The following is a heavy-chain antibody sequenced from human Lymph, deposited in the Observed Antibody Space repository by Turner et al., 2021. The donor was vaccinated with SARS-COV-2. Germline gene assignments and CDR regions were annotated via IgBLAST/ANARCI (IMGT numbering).Heavy chain of an antibody. J-gene: IGHJ5*02. D-gene: IGHD2-15*01. CDR2: ISGSGAST. V-gene: IGHV3-23*01. CDR3: AKDGYDGIYCGGGSCYSGWFDP. CDR1: RFTFSIYT. Sequence: ELRLLESGGGLVQPGGSLRLSCASSRFTFSIYTMSWVRQAPGKGLEWVSAISGSGASTYYADSVKGRFTISRDNSKNTLYLQMNSLRVEDTAVYYCAKDGYDGIYCGGGSCYSGWFDPWGQGTLVTVSS.